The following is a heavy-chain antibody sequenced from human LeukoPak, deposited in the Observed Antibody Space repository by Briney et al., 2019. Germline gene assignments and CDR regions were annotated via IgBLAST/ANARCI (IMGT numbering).Heavy chain of an antibody. Sequence: GASVKVSCKASGYTFTSYGISWVRQAPGQGLEWMGWISAYNGNTNYAQKLQGRVTMTTDTSTSTAYMELRSLRSDDTAVYYCARDCGGDCYNTDDAFDIWGQGPMVTVSS. J-gene: IGHJ3*02. CDR1: GYTFTSYG. CDR3: ARDCGGDCYNTDDAFDI. CDR2: ISAYNGNT. V-gene: IGHV1-18*01. D-gene: IGHD2-21*02.